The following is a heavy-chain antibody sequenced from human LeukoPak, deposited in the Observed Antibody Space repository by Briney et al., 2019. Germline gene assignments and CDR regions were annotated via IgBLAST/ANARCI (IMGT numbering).Heavy chain of an antibody. CDR3: ARDRRSGSYLGFDY. J-gene: IGHJ4*02. CDR2: IYYSGST. Sequence: PSETLSLTCTVSGGSISSSSYFWGWIRQPPGKGLEWIGSIYYSGSTYYNPSLKSRVTISVDTSKNQFSLKLSSVTAADTAVYYCARDRRSGSYLGFDYWGQGTLVTVSS. V-gene: IGHV4-39*07. CDR1: GGSISSSSYF. D-gene: IGHD1-26*01.